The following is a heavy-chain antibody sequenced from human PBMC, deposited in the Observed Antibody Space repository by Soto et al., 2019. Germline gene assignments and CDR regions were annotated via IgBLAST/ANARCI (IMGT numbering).Heavy chain of an antibody. CDR1: GYTLTSYG. D-gene: IGHD2-15*01. CDR3: ARYCSGGSCHKGVPDY. CDR2: INTYNGAT. Sequence: AASVKVSCKVSGYTLTSYGISWVRQAPGQGLEWMGWINTYNGATNYAQNLQGRVTMTTDTSTSTAYMELRSPRSDDTAVYYCARYCSGGSCHKGVPDYWGQGTLVTVSS. V-gene: IGHV1-18*01. J-gene: IGHJ4*02.